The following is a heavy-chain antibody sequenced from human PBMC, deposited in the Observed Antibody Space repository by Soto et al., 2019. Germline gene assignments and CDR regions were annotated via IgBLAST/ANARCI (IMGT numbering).Heavy chain of an antibody. CDR1: GFSFRSDW. Sequence: EDQPVESGGGLVQPGGSLRDTCAVSGFSFRSDWMNWVRQAPGKGLEWVAHTNQDGSEKYYLDSVKGRFTIFRDNAKNSLYLQMNSLRAEDTAVYYCSGGVGDAIWGQGTLVTVSS. CDR3: SGGVGDAI. D-gene: IGHD1-26*01. CDR2: TNQDGSEK. J-gene: IGHJ4*02. V-gene: IGHV3-7*04.